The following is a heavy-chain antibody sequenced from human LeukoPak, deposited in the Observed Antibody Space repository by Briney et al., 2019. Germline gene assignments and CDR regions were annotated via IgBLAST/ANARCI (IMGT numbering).Heavy chain of an antibody. Sequence: SVKVSCKSSGDSFSTYGSGWVRQASGPGLEWIGGVIPTFEPGNFAQKFHGRLTITADASTNTVFMELNSLRPEDTALYSCARXYKRSTWNYYMDVWGEGTTLIVSS. V-gene: IGHV1-69*13. J-gene: IGHJ6*03. CDR1: GDSFSTYG. CDR3: ARXYKRSTWNYYMDV. D-gene: IGHD5-24*01. CDR2: VIPTFEPG.